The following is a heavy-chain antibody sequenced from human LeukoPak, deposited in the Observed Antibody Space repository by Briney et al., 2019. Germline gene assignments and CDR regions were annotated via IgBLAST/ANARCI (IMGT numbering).Heavy chain of an antibody. D-gene: IGHD1-14*01. J-gene: IGHJ6*03. CDR3: ARDFRTNYYYYMDV. CDR2: ISYDGSNE. CDR1: GFSFSSYG. Sequence: GGSLRLSCAGSGFSFSSYGMHWVRQAPGKGLEWVAVISYDGSNENYADSVKGRFTISRDNTKNTLYVQMNSLRAEDTALYYCARDFRTNYYYYMDVWGKGTTVTVSS. V-gene: IGHV3-30*03.